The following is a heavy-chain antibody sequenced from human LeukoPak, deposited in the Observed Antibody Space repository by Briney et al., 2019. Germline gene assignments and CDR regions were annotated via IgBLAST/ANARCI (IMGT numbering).Heavy chain of an antibody. J-gene: IGHJ4*01. V-gene: IGHV4-59*01. CDR3: ARETAYCGGDCFTLLDY. D-gene: IGHD2-21*02. CDR2: IYYSGST. CDR1: GGSITSYY. Sequence: SQTLSLTCTVSGGSITSYYWSWIRQPPGKGMEWPGYIYYSGSTNYNPSLKSRVTISVDTSKNQFSLKRSSVTAADTAVYYCARETAYCGGDCFTLLDYWGHGTLVTVSS.